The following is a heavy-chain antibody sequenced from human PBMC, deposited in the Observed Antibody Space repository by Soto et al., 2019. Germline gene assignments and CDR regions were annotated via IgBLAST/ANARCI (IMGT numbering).Heavy chain of an antibody. V-gene: IGHV2-5*02. CDR2: IYWDDDK. D-gene: IGHD2-2*01. CDR1: GFSLSTSGVG. Sequence: QITLKESGPTLVKPTQTLTLTCTFSGFSLSTSGVGVGWIRQPPGKALEWLALIYWDDDKRYSPSLKSRLTITKDTSXXQXVXXMTNMDPVDTATYYCAHSRPLGYCSSTSCYAPFDYWGQGTLVTVSS. J-gene: IGHJ4*02. CDR3: AHSRPLGYCSSTSCYAPFDY.